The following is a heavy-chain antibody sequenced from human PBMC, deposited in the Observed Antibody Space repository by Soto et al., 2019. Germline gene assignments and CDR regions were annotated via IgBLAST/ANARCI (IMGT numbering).Heavy chain of an antibody. CDR2: IWYDGSNK. D-gene: IGHD5-18*01. J-gene: IGHJ6*03. CDR3: ARAGPFRGYGYGYYQYYYYYMDV. CDR1: GFTFSSYG. V-gene: IGHV3-33*01. Sequence: HPGGSLRLSCAASGFTFSSYGMHWVPQAPGKGLEWVAVIWYDGSNKYYADSVKGRFTISRDNSKNTLYLQMNSLRAEDTAVYYCARAGPFRGYGYGYYQYYYYYMDVWGKGTTVTVSS.